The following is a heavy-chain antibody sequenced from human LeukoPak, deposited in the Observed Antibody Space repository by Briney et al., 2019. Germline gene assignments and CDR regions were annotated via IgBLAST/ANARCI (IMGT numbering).Heavy chain of an antibody. CDR1: GFTFSSYA. D-gene: IGHD3-22*01. J-gene: IGHJ4*02. CDR3: AKAWGYYYDSSGYWKD. Sequence: GGSLRLSCAASGFTFSSYAMSWVRQAPGKGLEWVSAISGSGGSTYYADSVKGRFTISRDNSKNTLYLQMNSLRAEDTAVYYCAKAWGYYYDSSGYWKDWGQGTPVTVSS. CDR2: ISGSGGST. V-gene: IGHV3-23*01.